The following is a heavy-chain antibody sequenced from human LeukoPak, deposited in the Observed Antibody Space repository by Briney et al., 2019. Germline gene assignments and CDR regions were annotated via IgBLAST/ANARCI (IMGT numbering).Heavy chain of an antibody. CDR3: ARGSEYHSGSYLEYFQH. V-gene: IGHV1-18*01. CDR2: ISAYNGNT. J-gene: IGHJ1*01. Sequence: ASVKVSCKASGYTFTSYGISWVRQAPGQGLEWMGWISAYNGNTNYAQKLQGRVTMTTDTSTSTAYMELRSLRSDDTAVYYCARGSEYHSGSYLEYFQHWGQGTLVTVSS. CDR1: GYTFTSYG. D-gene: IGHD1-26*01.